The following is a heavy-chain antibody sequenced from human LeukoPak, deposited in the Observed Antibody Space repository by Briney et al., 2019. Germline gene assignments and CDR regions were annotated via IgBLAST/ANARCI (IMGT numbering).Heavy chain of an antibody. D-gene: IGHD2-15*01. CDR1: GYTFTSYG. Sequence: PTASVKVSCKASGYTFTSYGISWVRQAPGQGLEWMGWISAYNGNTNYAQKLQGRVTMTTDTSTSTAYMELRSLRSDDTAVYYCARVVADYYYYYGMDVWGQGTTVTVSS. CDR2: ISAYNGNT. CDR3: ARVVADYYYYYGMDV. J-gene: IGHJ6*02. V-gene: IGHV1-18*01.